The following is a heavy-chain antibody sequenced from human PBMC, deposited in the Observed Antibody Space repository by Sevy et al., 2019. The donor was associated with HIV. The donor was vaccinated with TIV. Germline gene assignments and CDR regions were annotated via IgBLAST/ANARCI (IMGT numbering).Heavy chain of an antibody. J-gene: IGHJ4*02. V-gene: IGHV3-7*01. CDR2: IKQDGSEM. Sequence: GGSLRLSCSASGFTNDFWMSWVRQAPGKALEWVANIKQDGSEMFYVDSVEGRFIISRDNAKNSIYLQMNTLRVEDKAVYYCTRDRSYGYFDSWGQGTLVTVSS. D-gene: IGHD5-18*01. CDR3: TRDRSYGYFDS. CDR1: GFTNDFW.